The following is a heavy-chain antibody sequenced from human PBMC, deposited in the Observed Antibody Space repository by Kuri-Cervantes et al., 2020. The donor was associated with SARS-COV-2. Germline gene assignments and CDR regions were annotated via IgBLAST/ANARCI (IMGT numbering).Heavy chain of an antibody. CDR3: ARQVVVAATGGDWFDP. J-gene: IGHJ5*02. CDR1: GFTFSDYY. CDR2: ISSSGSTI. Sequence: GESLKISCAASGFTFSDYYMSWIRQAPGKGLEWVSYISSSGSTIYYADSVKGRFTISRDNAKNSLYLQMNSLRAEDTAVYYCARQVVVAATGGDWFDPWGQGTLVTVSS. V-gene: IGHV3-11*01. D-gene: IGHD2-15*01.